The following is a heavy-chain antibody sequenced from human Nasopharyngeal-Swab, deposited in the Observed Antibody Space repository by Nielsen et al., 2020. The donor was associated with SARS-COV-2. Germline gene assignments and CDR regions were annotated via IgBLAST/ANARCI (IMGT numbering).Heavy chain of an antibody. D-gene: IGHD4-17*01. CDR3: ARDGNLRTVRYSDL. CDR2: ISSTGSTI. Sequence: GGSLRLSCAASGFTFSAYDMNWVRQAPGKGLEWVSYISSTGSTINYADSVKGRVTISRDNAKNSLYLQMNSLRAEDTAVYYCARDGNLRTVRYSDLWGRGSLATVSS. CDR1: GFTFSAYD. V-gene: IGHV3-48*03. J-gene: IGHJ2*01.